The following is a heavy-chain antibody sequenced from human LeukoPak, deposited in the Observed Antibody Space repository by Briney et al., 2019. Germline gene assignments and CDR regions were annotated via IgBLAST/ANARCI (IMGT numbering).Heavy chain of an antibody. Sequence: PGGSLRLSCAASGFTFSDAWMSWVRQAPGKGLEWVGRIKSKTDGGTTDYAAPVKGRFTISRDDSKNTLYLQMNSLETEDTAVYSFLVTVYRPSGGQEPLVTVS. CDR2: IKSKTDGGTT. V-gene: IGHV3-15*01. J-gene: IGHJ4*02. CDR1: GFTFSDAW. CDR3: LVTVYRPS. D-gene: IGHD4-17*01.